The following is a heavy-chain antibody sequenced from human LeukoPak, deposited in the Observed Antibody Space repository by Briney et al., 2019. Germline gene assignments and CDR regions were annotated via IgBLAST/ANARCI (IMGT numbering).Heavy chain of an antibody. J-gene: IGHJ4*02. V-gene: IGHV3-23*01. Sequence: GGSLRLSCAASGFTFSGYAMAWVRQAPGKGLEWVSVIGGSGDTTRYADSVKGRFTISRDNSKNTLYLQMNSLRAEDTAVYYCAKVDPLGSYDSSGYYPPHFDYWGQGTLVTVSS. CDR1: GFTFSGYA. CDR3: AKVDPLGSYDSSGYYPPHFDY. CDR2: IGGSGDTT. D-gene: IGHD3-22*01.